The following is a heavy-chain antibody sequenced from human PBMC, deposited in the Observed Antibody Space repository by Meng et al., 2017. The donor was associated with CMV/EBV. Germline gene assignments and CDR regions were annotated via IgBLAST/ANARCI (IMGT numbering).Heavy chain of an antibody. CDR1: GYTFTSYG. J-gene: IGHJ6*02. V-gene: IGHV1-18*01. D-gene: IGHD3-9*01. CDR3: AIDRYDILTGYYTGGDYYYGMDV. Sequence: ASVKVSCKASGYTFTSYGISWVRQAPGQGLEWMGWISAYNGNTNYAQKLQGRVTMTTDTATSTAYMELRSLRSDDTAVYYCAIDRYDILTGYYTGGDYYYGMDVWGQGTTVTVSS. CDR2: ISAYNGNT.